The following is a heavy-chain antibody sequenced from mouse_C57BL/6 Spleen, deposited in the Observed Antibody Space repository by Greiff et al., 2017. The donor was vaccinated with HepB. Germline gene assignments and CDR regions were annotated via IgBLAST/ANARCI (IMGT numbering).Heavy chain of an antibody. Sequence: EVQVVESGEGLVKPGGSLKLSCAASGFTFSSYAMSWVRQTPEKRLEWVAYISSGGDYIYYADTVKGRFTISRDNARNTLYLQMSSLKSEDTAMYYCTRERDYYGSSLYWYFDVWGTGTTVTVSS. J-gene: IGHJ1*03. CDR2: ISSGGDYI. D-gene: IGHD1-1*01. CDR1: GFTFSSYA. V-gene: IGHV5-9-1*02. CDR3: TRERDYYGSSLYWYFDV.